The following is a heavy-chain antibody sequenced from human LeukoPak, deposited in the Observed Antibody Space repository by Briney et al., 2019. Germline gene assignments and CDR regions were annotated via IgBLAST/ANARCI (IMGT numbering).Heavy chain of an antibody. V-gene: IGHV3-48*02. CDR2: ISTGRSIM. J-gene: IGHJ4*02. CDR1: GFTFTTYG. Sequence: GGSLRLSCAASGFTFTTYGMSWVRQAPGKGLEWVSHISTGRSIMNYADSVKGRFTISRDNGKNSVYLRMNSLKDEDTAVYYCAGGVYGYNAFDYWGQGTLVRVSS. D-gene: IGHD5/OR15-5a*01. CDR3: AGGVYGYNAFDY.